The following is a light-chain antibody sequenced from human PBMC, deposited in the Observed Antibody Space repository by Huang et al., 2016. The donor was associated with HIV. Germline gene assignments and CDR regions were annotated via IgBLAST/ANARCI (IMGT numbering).Light chain of an antibody. Sequence: IVMTQTPLSLSVTPGQPATISCKSNQSLLHSDGKTCLYWYLQRPGQYPQLLIYDVSSRFSGVPDRFRGSGSGTDFTLKISRVEAGDVGIYYCMQSTHLRTFGQGTKLEIK. J-gene: IGKJ2*02. V-gene: IGKV2-29*02. CDR3: MQSTHLRT. CDR1: QSLLHSDGKTC. CDR2: DVS.